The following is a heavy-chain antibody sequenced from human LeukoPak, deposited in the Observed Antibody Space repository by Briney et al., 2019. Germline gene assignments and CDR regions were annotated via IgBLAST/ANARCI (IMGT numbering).Heavy chain of an antibody. J-gene: IGHJ5*02. V-gene: IGHV3-23*01. D-gene: IGHD1-26*01. CDR1: GFTFSSFA. Sequence: GGSLRLSCAASGFTFSSFAMSWVRQAPGKGLEGVSAISGSGGSTYYADSVKGRFTISRDNSKNTLYLQMNSLRAEDTAVYYCAKDPYSGSYSHWFDPWGQGTLVTVSS. CDR3: AKDPYSGSYSHWFDP. CDR2: ISGSGGST.